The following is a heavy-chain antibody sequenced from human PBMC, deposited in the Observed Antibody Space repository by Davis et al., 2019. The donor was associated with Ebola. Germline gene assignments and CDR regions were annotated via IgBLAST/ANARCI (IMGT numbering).Heavy chain of an antibody. V-gene: IGHV3-11*06. CDR2: ISNSNT. D-gene: IGHD4-17*01. CDR3: ARGYGDPKFDY. J-gene: IGHJ4*02. Sequence: GGSLRLSCVGSGFSVSDKYMSWIRQAPGKGLELVSYISNSNTNYADSVKGRFTVSRDNAKNSLFLQMNSLRAEDTAVYYCARGYGDPKFDYWGQGTLVTVSS. CDR1: GFSVSDKY.